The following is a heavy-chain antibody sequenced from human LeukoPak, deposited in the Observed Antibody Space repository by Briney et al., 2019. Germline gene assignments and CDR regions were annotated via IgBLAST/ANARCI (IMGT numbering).Heavy chain of an antibody. V-gene: IGHV4-30-2*01. CDR2: IYQSGST. D-gene: IGHD3-3*01. J-gene: IGHJ4*02. CDR1: GGSISSGGSS. Sequence: PSQTLSLTCAVSGGSISSGGSSWSWIRQPPGKGLEWIGYIYQSGSTYYNPSLKNRVTISVDRSKNQFSLKVNSVTAADTAVYYCARRGIFGVVRGYDGWGQGTLVTVSS. CDR3: ARRGIFGVVRGYDG.